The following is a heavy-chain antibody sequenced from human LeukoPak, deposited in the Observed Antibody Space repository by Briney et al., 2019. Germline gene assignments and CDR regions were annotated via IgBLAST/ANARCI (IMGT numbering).Heavy chain of an antibody. J-gene: IGHJ5*02. D-gene: IGHD3-3*01. CDR2: IYYSGST. CDR3: ARFKHYDFWSGYSQGDWFDP. V-gene: IGHV4-59*01. Sequence: PSQTLSLTCTVSGGSISSYYWSWIRQPPGKGLEWIGYIYYSGSTNYNPSLKSRVTISVDTSKNQFSLKLSSVTAADTAVYYCARFKHYDFWSGYSQGDWFDPWGQGTLVTVSS. CDR1: GGSISSYY.